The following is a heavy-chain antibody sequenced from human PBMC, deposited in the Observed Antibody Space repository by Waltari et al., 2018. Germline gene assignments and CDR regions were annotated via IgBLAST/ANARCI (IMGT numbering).Heavy chain of an antibody. CDR3: AKGGDCNGGSCNFDY. CDR2: SYYSGGT. Sequence: QLQLQESGPGLVKPSETLSLTCTVSGGSISSSSYYWGWIRQPPGKGLGWIGSSYYSGGTYYYPSLKSRFTISVDTSKNQFSLKLSSVTAADTAVYYCAKGGDCNGGSCNFDYWGQGTVVTVSS. D-gene: IGHD2-15*01. J-gene: IGHJ4*02. CDR1: GGSISSSSYY. V-gene: IGHV4-39*07.